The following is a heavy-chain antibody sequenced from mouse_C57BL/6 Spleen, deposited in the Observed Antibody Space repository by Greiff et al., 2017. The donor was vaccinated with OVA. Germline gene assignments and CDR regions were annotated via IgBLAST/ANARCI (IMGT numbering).Heavy chain of an antibody. CDR2: IDPETGGT. CDR1: GYTFTDYE. Sequence: QVQLQQSGAELVRPGASVTLSCKASGYTFTDYEMHWVKQTPVHGLEWIGAIDPETGGTAYNQKFKGKAILTADKSSSTAYMELRSLTSEASAVYYCTRSGVGYLGYYFDYWGQGTTLTVSS. CDR3: TRSGVGYLGYYFDY. V-gene: IGHV1-15*01. D-gene: IGHD2-2*01. J-gene: IGHJ2*01.